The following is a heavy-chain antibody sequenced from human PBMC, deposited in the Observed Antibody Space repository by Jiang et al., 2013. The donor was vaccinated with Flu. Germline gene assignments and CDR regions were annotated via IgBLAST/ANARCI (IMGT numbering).Heavy chain of an antibody. CDR3: AGRKEVPY. CDR1: GASVSSSGW. J-gene: IGHJ4*02. V-gene: IGHV4-4*02. Sequence: GLVKPSGTLSLTCAVSGASVSSSGWWTWVRQPPGKGLEWIGEISHRGSTNYNPSLKSRLTISVDKSKNHFSLNLISVTAADTAIYYCAGRKEVPYWGQGTPGHRLL. CDR2: ISHRGST.